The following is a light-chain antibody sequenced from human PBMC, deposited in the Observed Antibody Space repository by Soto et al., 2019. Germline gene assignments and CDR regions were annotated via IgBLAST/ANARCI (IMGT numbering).Light chain of an antibody. CDR3: QRYGTSLPLT. J-gene: IGKJ4*01. V-gene: IGKV3-20*01. CDR2: GAS. Sequence: EIVLTQSPGTLSLSPGDRATLSCRASQSVSSNYLAWYQQKPGQAPRLLIYGASSRATGIPDRFSGSGSGTDFTLTISRLEPEDFAVYYCQRYGTSLPLTFGGGTKVVIK. CDR1: QSVSSNY.